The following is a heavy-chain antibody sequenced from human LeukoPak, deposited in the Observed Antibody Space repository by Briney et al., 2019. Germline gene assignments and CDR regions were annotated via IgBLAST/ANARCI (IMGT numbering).Heavy chain of an antibody. V-gene: IGHV3-7*03. CDR3: ARDQGWELTRGWFDP. J-gene: IGHJ5*02. Sequence: GGSLRLSCAASGFDFSTQWMSWVRQAPGKGLEWVAIVNQGATQKYYVDSVKGRFTISRDNAENSLYLQMNSLRAEDTALYHCARDQGWELTRGWFDPWGQGTLVTVSS. CDR2: VNQGATQK. CDR1: GFDFSTQW. D-gene: IGHD1-26*01.